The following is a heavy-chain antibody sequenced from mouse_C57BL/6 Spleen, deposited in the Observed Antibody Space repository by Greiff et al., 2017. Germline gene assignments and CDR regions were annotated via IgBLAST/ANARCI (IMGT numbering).Heavy chain of an antibody. J-gene: IGHJ2*01. CDR2: IYPGGGYT. CDR3: ARGGNWAFDY. Sequence: VQLQQSGAELVRPGTSVKMSCKASGYTFTNYWIGWAKQRPGHGLEWIGDIYPGGGYTNYNEKFKGKATLTADKSSSTAYTQFSSLTSEDSAIYYCARGGNWAFDYWGQGTTLTVSS. V-gene: IGHV1-63*01. CDR1: GYTFTNYW. D-gene: IGHD4-1*01.